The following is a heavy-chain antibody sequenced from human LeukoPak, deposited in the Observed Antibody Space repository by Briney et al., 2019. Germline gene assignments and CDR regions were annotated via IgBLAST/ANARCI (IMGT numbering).Heavy chain of an antibody. CDR2: ISYDGSNK. Sequence: GGSLRLSCAASGFTFSSYAMHWVRQAPGKGLEWVAVISYDGSNKYYADSVRGRFTISRDNAKSSLYLQMNSLRAEDTAVYFCARDLLTGYYRRGNWFDPWGQGTLVIVSS. CDR1: GFTFSSYA. V-gene: IGHV3-30*04. D-gene: IGHD3-9*01. J-gene: IGHJ5*02. CDR3: ARDLLTGYYRRGNWFDP.